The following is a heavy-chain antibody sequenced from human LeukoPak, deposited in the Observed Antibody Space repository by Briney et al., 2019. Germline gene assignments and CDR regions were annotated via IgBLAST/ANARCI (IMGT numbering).Heavy chain of an antibody. D-gene: IGHD4-23*01. CDR3: ASQSTNGGTSDWFDP. CDR1: GGSISSSTYY. CDR2: MYYSGST. J-gene: IGHJ5*02. V-gene: IGHV4-39*07. Sequence: SETLSLTCTVSGGSISSSTYYWGWIRQPPGMGLEWIGSMYYSGSTYHNPSLKSRVTMSVDTSKNQCSLKLSSVTAADTAVYYCASQSTNGGTSDWFDPWGQGTQVTVSS.